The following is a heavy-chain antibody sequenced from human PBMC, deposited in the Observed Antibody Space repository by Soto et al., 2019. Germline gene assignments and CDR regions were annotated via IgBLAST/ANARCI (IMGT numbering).Heavy chain of an antibody. J-gene: IGHJ6*03. CDR1: GFTFSDHY. V-gene: IGHV3-72*01. D-gene: IGHD3-3*01. CDR2: TRNKANSYTT. Sequence: EVQLVESGGGLVQPGGSLRLSCAASGFTFSDHYMDWVRQAPGKGLEWVGRTRNKANSYTTEYAGSVKGRFTSSRDDSNNSLYLQINSLKTEDTALYYCARDRYDFWSGPSSFYYSYYMDVWGKGTTVTVSS. CDR3: ARDRYDFWSGPSSFYYSYYMDV.